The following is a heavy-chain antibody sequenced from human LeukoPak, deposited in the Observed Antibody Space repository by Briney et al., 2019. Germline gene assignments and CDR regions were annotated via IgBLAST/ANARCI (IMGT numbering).Heavy chain of an antibody. D-gene: IGHD3-22*01. CDR2: IYPGDSDT. CDR3: ARQDYYDSSGPNDAFDI. CDR1: GYRFTSYW. V-gene: IGHV5-51*01. J-gene: IGHJ3*02. Sequence: GESLKISCKGSGYRFTSYWIGWVRPMTGKGLEWMGIIYPGDSDTRYSPSFQGQVTISPDKSISTAYLQWSSLKASDTAMYYCARQDYYDSSGPNDAFDIWGQGTMVTVSS.